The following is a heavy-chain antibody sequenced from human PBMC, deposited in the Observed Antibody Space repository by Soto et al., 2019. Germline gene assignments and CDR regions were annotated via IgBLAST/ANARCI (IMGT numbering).Heavy chain of an antibody. CDR1: GFTFSSYA. CDR2: ISYDGSNK. CDR3: ARVDY. J-gene: IGHJ4*02. V-gene: IGHV3-30-3*01. Sequence: QVQLVESGGGVVQPGRSLRLSCAASGFTFSSYAMHGVRQAPGKGLEWVAVISYDGSNKYYADSVKGRFTISRDNSKNTLYLQMNSLRAEDTAVYYCARVDYWGQGTLVTVSS.